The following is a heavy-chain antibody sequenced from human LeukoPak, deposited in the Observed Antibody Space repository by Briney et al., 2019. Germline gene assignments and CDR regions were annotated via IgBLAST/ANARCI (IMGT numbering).Heavy chain of an antibody. CDR2: IIPILGIA. J-gene: IGHJ4*02. Sequence: GASVKVSCKASGGTFSSYAISWVRQAPGQGLEWMGRIIPILGIADYAQKFQGRVTITADKSTSTAYMELSSLRSEDTAVYYCATNYYGSGSYRDRSDYWGQGTLVTVSS. D-gene: IGHD3-10*01. CDR3: ATNYYGSGSYRDRSDY. CDR1: GGTFSSYA. V-gene: IGHV1-69*04.